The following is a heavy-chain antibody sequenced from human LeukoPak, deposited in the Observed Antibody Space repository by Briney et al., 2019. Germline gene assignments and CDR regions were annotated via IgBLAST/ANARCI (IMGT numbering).Heavy chain of an antibody. CDR3: ARGPYCSSTSCYHYYYYYMDV. V-gene: IGHV1-8*03. J-gene: IGHJ6*03. Sequence: ASVKVSCKASGYTFTGYYMHWVRQAPGQGLEWMGWINPNSGNTGYAQKFQGRVTITRNTSISTAYMELSSLRSEDTAVYYCARGPYCSSTSCYHYYYYYMDVWGKGTTVTVSS. D-gene: IGHD2-2*01. CDR2: INPNSGNT. CDR1: GYTFTGYY.